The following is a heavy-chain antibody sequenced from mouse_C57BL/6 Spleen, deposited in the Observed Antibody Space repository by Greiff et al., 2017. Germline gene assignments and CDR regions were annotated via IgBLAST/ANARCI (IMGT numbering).Heavy chain of an antibody. V-gene: IGHV1-54*01. J-gene: IGHJ2*01. CDR3: ARGWWRDY. CDR1: GYAFTNYL. D-gene: IGHD1-1*02. CDR2: INPGSGGT. Sequence: QVQLQQSGAELVRPGTSVKVSCKASGYAFTNYLIEWVKQRPGQGLEWIGVINPGSGGTNYNEKFKGKATLTADKSSSTAYMQLSSLTSEYSAVYFCARGWWRDYWRQGTTLTVSS.